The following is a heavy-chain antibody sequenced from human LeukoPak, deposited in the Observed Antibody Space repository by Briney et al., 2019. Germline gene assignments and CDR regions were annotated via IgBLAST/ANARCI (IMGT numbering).Heavy chain of an antibody. V-gene: IGHV3-21*01. J-gene: IGHJ4*02. CDR1: GFTFSDYD. Sequence: GGSLRLSCAASGFTFSDYDMHWVRQAPGKGLEWVSAISSSSSYIYYADSIKGRFTISRDNAENSLYLQMNSLRAVDTAVYFCARGEEKATITALDSWGQGTLVTVSS. D-gene: IGHD5-24*01. CDR2: ISSSSSYI. CDR3: ARGEEKATITALDS.